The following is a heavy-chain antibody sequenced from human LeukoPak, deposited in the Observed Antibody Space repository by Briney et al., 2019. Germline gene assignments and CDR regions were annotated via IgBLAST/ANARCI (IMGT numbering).Heavy chain of an antibody. CDR2: INHSGST. CDR1: GGSISSGGYY. D-gene: IGHD3-10*01. Sequence: SETLSLTCTVSGGSISSGGYYWSWIRQHPGKGLEWIGEINHSGSTNYNPSLKSRVTISVDTSKNQFSLKLSSVTAADTAVYYCARGGLTDGSGSYYVDYWGQGTLVTVSS. CDR3: ARGGLTDGSGSYYVDY. V-gene: IGHV4-39*07. J-gene: IGHJ4*02.